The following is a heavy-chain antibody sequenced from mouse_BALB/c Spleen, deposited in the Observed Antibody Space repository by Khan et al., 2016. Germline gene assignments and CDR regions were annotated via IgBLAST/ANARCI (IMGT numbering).Heavy chain of an antibody. CDR1: GDSITSGY. Sequence: EVQLQESGPSLVKLSQTLSLTCSVTGDSITSGYWNWIRKFPGNKLEYMGYISHSGSTYYNPSLNSRISITRDTSKNQYYLQLNPVTTEDTATYYCARYAGSTYVRGMDYWGQGTSVTVSS. J-gene: IGHJ4*01. CDR3: ARYAGSTYVRGMDY. CDR2: ISHSGST. D-gene: IGHD1-1*01. V-gene: IGHV3-8*02.